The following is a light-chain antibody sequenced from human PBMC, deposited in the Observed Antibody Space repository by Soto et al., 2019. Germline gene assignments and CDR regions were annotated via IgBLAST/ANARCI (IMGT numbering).Light chain of an antibody. V-gene: IGKV2-30*01. CDR2: KVS. Sequence: DVVVTQSPLSLPVTLGQPASISCRSSQSLVYSDGHTYLNWFQQRPGQSPRRLIYKVSNRDSGVPDRSSGSGSGTDFALKISRVEAEDVGVYYCMQGTHWPPLYTFGQGTKLEIK. J-gene: IGKJ2*01. CDR3: MQGTHWPPLYT. CDR1: QSLVYSDGHTY.